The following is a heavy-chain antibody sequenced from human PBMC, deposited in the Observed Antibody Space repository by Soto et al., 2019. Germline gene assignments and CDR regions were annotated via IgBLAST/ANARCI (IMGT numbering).Heavy chain of an antibody. CDR1: GGTFSSYA. V-gene: IGHV1-69*12. CDR3: ACYDSGGYSYGYYYGMDV. Sequence: QVQLVQSGAEVKKPGSSVKVSCKASGGTFSSYAISWVRQAPGQGLEWMGGIIQIFGTANYAQKFQGRGPLNADESTSTAYMELRSLRSEDTAEYYWACYDSGGYSYGYYYGMDVWGQGTTVTVSS. J-gene: IGHJ6*02. CDR2: IIQIFGTA. D-gene: IGHD5-18*01.